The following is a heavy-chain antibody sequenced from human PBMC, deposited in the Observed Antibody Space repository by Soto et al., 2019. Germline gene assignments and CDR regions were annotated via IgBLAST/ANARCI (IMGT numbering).Heavy chain of an antibody. CDR3: ARMTSSLSPGR. V-gene: IGHV3-48*01. CDR2: IRSSGSPT. J-gene: IGHJ4*02. CDR1: GVAFSNYS. Sequence: PGGSLRLSCVGSGVAFSNYSMNWVRQAPGKGLEWVSYIRSSGSPTYYAGSVKGRFTISRDNAKKSLYLQMNSLRAEDTAVYYCARMTSSLSPGRWGQGTLVTVSS. D-gene: IGHD2-2*01.